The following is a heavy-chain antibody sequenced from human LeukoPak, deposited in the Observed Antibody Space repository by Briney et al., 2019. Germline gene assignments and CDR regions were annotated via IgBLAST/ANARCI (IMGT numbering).Heavy chain of an antibody. CDR1: GFTFSSYW. V-gene: IGHV3-7*03. CDR2: IKQDGIEK. Sequence: GGSLRLSCAASGFTFSSYWMDWVRQVPGKGLEWVANIKQDGIEKYFVGSVKGRFDISRDNAKNSLYLQMNSLRAEDTAVFYCARDQYDTWSRRGNFDSWGQGTLVIVSS. CDR3: ARDQYDTWSRRGNFDS. D-gene: IGHD3-3*01. J-gene: IGHJ4*02.